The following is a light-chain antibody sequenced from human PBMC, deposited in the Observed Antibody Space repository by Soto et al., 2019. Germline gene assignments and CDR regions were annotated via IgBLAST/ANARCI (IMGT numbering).Light chain of an antibody. CDR1: QSISSW. Sequence: DSRMIQNTSTLSASVGDRVTITCRASQSISSWLAWYQQKPGKAPKLLIFQASSLKSGVPSRFSGSGSATEYTLTISSLQPDDFATYYCEDYSSSSGLTFGGGTKVDIK. J-gene: IGKJ4*01. CDR2: QAS. V-gene: IGKV1-5*03. CDR3: EDYSSSSGLT.